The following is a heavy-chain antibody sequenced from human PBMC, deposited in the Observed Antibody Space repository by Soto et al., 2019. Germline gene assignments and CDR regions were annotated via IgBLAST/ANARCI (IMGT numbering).Heavy chain of an antibody. V-gene: IGHV3-30-3*01. CDR3: VRGGYSSSWERLDP. J-gene: IGHJ5*02. D-gene: IGHD5-18*01. CDR1: GSSFPNYP. CDR2: ISHDGVTK. Sequence: GGSLRLSCAASGSSFPNYPMHWVRQTPDKGLEWLAVISHDGVTKNSADSVKGRFSISRDNSRNRLYLDMNSLRTEDTAMYYCVRGGYSSSWERLDPWGQGILVTVSS.